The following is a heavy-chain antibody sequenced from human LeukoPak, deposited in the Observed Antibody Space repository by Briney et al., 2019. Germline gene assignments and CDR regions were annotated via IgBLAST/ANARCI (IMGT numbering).Heavy chain of an antibody. V-gene: IGHV5-51*01. Sequence: GESLKISCKGSGYSFTSYWIGWVRQMPGKGLEWMGIIYPGDSDTRYSPSFQGQVTISADKSISTAYLQWSSLKASDTAMYYCARHRRTAMDYWYFDLWGRGTLVTVSS. CDR3: ARHRRTAMDYWYFDL. J-gene: IGHJ2*01. CDR2: IYPGDSDT. D-gene: IGHD5-18*01. CDR1: GYSFTSYW.